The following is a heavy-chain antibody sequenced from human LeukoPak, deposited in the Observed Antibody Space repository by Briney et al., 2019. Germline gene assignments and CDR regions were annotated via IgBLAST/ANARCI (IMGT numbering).Heavy chain of an antibody. CDR3: ARQVYNWFDP. V-gene: IGHV5-10-1*01. J-gene: IGHJ5*02. CDR2: VDPSDSCT. Sequence: GESLRISCKGSGYSFTSYWISWVRQMPGKGLEWMGRVDPSDSCTNYSPSFQGHVTISADKSISTAYLQWSSLKASDTAMYYCARQVYNWFDPWGQGTLVTVSS. D-gene: IGHD1-14*01. CDR1: GYSFTSYW.